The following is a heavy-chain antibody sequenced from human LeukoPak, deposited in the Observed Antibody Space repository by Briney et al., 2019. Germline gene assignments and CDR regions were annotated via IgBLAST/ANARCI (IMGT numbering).Heavy chain of an antibody. CDR2: IIPILGIA. CDR1: GGTFSSYA. D-gene: IGHD6-13*01. V-gene: IGHV1-69*04. CDR3: ARDPLMAAAGTGLSDY. J-gene: IGHJ4*02. Sequence: SVKVSCKASGGTFSSYAISWVRQAPGQGLEWMGRIIPILGIANYAQKFQGRVTITADKSTSTAYMELSSLRSEDTAVYYCARDPLMAAAGTGLSDYWGQGTLVTVSS.